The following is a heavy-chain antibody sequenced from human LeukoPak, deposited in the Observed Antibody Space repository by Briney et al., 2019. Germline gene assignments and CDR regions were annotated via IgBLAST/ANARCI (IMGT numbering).Heavy chain of an antibody. CDR3: ACLECGDWFDP. V-gene: IGHV3-23*01. Sequence: GGSLRLSCAASGFTFSSYAMSWVRQAPGKGLEWVSAISGSGGSTYYADSVKGRFTISRDNSENTLYLQMNSLRAEDTAVYYCACLECGDWFDPWGQGTLVTVSS. CDR2: ISGSGGST. D-gene: IGHD2/OR15-2a*01. J-gene: IGHJ5*02. CDR1: GFTFSSYA.